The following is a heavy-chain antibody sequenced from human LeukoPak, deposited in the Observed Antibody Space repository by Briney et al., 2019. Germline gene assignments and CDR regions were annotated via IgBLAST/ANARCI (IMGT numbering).Heavy chain of an antibody. D-gene: IGHD3-22*01. J-gene: IGHJ3*02. CDR3: ARDRTYYDSSGYHADAFDI. CDR1: GFIFSDYY. CDR2: ISGSGNII. V-gene: IGHV3-11*01. Sequence: GGSLRLSCAASGFIFSDYYMNWIRQAPGKGLEWISYISGSGNIIYYAHSVKGRFTISRDNAKNSLYLQMNSLRAEDTAVYYCARDRTYYDSSGYHADAFDIWGQGTMVTVSS.